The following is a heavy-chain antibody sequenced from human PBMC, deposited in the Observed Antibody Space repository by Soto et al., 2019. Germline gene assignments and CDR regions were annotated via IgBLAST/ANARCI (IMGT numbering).Heavy chain of an antibody. CDR1: GGPSSGYY. J-gene: IGHJ6*02. CDR2: INHSGST. Sequence: QVQLQQWGAGLLKPSETLSLTCAVYGGPSSGYYWRWIRQPPGKGLEWIGEINHSGSTNYNPSLKSRVTISVDTAKNQFSLKLSSVTAADTAVYCCAIVTGRYYYVLDGWGQGTTVTVSS. V-gene: IGHV4-34*01. CDR3: AIVTGRYYYVLDG.